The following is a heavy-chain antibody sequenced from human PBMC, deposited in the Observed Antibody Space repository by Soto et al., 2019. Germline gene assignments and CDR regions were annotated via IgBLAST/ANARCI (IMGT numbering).Heavy chain of an antibody. CDR2: ISGSGGST. Sequence: GGSLRLSCAASGFTFSSYAMSWVRQAPGKGLEWVSAISGSGGSTYYADSVKGRFTISRDNSKNTMYLQMNSLRAEDTAVYYCVKGYYYDSSGYYPEAPFDYWGQGTLVTVSS. V-gene: IGHV3-23*01. D-gene: IGHD3-22*01. CDR3: VKGYYYDSSGYYPEAPFDY. J-gene: IGHJ4*02. CDR1: GFTFSSYA.